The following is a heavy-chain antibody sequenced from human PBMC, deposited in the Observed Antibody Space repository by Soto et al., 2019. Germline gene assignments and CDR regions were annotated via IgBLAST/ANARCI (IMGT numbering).Heavy chain of an antibody. D-gene: IGHD6-6*01. CDR2: IIPIFGTA. CDR1: RGTFSSYA. CDR3: AREPSLIAARPRWFHP. Sequence: SVKVSCKASRGTFSSYAISWVRQAPGLGLEWMGGIIPIFGTANYAQKFQGRVTITADESTSTAYMELSSLRSEDTAVYYCAREPSLIAARPRWFHPWGQGTLVTVS. J-gene: IGHJ5*02. V-gene: IGHV1-69*13.